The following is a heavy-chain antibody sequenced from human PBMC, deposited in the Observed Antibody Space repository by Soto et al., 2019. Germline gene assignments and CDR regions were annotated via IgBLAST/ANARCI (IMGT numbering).Heavy chain of an antibody. CDR1: GGSFNTYY. Sequence: PSETLSPTCAVYGGSFNTYYWSWIRQSPGNGLAWIGEMHQSGTNNYTPSVKSRVTISVDTSKIQFSLSLRSVTAADTAVYYCARGRSGVGTDWFDPWGQGTLVTVSS. CDR2: MHQSGTN. CDR3: ARGRSGVGTDWFDP. D-gene: IGHD3-3*01. J-gene: IGHJ5*02. V-gene: IGHV4-34*01.